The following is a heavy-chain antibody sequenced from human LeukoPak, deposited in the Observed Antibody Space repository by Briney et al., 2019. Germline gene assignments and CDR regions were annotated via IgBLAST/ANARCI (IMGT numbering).Heavy chain of an antibody. CDR1: GGSISSYY. J-gene: IGHJ4*02. V-gene: IGHV4-59*01. Sequence: PSETLSLTCTVSGGSISSYYWSWIRQPPGKGLEWIGYIYYSGSTNYNPSLKSRVTISVDTSKNQFSLKRSSVTAADTAVYYCAGSGSYYEFDYWGQGTLVTVSS. CDR2: IYYSGST. D-gene: IGHD1-26*01. CDR3: AGSGSYYEFDY.